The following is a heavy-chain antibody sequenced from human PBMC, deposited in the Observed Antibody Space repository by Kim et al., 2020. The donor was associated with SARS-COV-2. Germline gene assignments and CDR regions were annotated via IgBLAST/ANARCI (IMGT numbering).Heavy chain of an antibody. D-gene: IGHD3-3*01. CDR2: ISAYNGNT. Sequence: ASVKVSCKASGYTFTSYGISWVRQAPGQGLEWMGWISAYNGNTNYAQKLQGRVTMTTDTSTSTAYMELRSLRSDDTAVYYCARGPDVDYDFWSGNLYYYYYYGMDVWGQGTTVTVSS. CDR1: GYTFTSYG. V-gene: IGHV1-18*01. CDR3: ARGPDVDYDFWSGNLYYYYYYGMDV. J-gene: IGHJ6*02.